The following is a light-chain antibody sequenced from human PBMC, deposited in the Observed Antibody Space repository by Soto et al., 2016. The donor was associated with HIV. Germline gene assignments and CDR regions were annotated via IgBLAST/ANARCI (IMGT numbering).Light chain of an antibody. V-gene: IGKV1-5*03. CDR3: QQYHTLIGR. J-gene: IGKJ2*03. CDR1: QSISSW. CDR2: KAT. Sequence: DIQMTQSPSTLSASVGDRVTITCRASQSISSWLAWSQQKPGKAPKLLIYKATILESGVPSRFSGTGSGTEFTLTISSLQPDDFATYYCQQYHTLIGRFGQGTKVEIK.